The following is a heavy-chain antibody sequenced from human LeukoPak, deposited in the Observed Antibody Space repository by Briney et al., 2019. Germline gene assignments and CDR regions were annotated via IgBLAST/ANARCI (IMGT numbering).Heavy chain of an antibody. V-gene: IGHV3-21*01. CDR3: ARDLYIRYSKGQRLPFDY. CDR1: GFTSSSYS. Sequence: GGSLRLSCAASGFTSSSYSMNWVRQAPGKGLEWVSSISSSSSYIYYADSVKGRFTISRDNAKNSLYLQMNSLRAEDTAVYYCARDLYIRYSKGQRLPFDYWGQGTLVTVSS. D-gene: IGHD4-11*01. CDR2: ISSSSSYI. J-gene: IGHJ4*02.